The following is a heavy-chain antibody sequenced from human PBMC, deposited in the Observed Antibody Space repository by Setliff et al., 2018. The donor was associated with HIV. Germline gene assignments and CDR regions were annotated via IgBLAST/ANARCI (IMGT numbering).Heavy chain of an antibody. CDR1: GYTFTSYY. V-gene: IGHV1-46*01. Sequence: GASVKVSCKASGYTFTSYYMHWVRQAPGQGLEWMGIINPSGGSTSYAQKFQGRVTMTRDTSTSTVYMELSSLRYDDTAIYYCARDHIAARSVDYWGQGTLVTVSS. CDR3: ARDHIAARSVDY. D-gene: IGHD6-6*01. CDR2: INPSGGST. J-gene: IGHJ4*02.